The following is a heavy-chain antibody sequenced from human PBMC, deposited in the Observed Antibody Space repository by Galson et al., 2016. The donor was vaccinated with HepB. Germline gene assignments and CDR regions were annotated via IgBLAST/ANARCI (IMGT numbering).Heavy chain of an antibody. D-gene: IGHD5-18*01. J-gene: IGHJ4*02. CDR1: GFTFGNHW. CDR3: AKILDTRTRYDY. CDR2: INPDGSVE. V-gene: IGHV3-7*03. Sequence: SLRLSCAASGFTFGNHWMSWVRQAPGKGLEWVASINPDGSVEHYVDSVRGRCTISRDNANNLLYLRMNYLRAEDTALYYCAKILDTRTRYDYWGQGTVVTVSS.